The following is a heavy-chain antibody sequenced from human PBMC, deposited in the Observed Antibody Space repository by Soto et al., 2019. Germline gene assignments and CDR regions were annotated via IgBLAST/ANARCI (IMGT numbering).Heavy chain of an antibody. CDR3: ARAARDTGNGRAFDI. Sequence: GASVKVSCKVSGYTLTELSMHWVRQAPGKGLEWMGGFDPEDGETIYAQKFQGRVTMTEDTSASTAYMELSSLRSEDTAVYYCARAARDTGNGRAFDIWGQGTVVTVSS. V-gene: IGHV1-24*01. D-gene: IGHD2-8*02. J-gene: IGHJ3*02. CDR2: FDPEDGET. CDR1: GYTLTELS.